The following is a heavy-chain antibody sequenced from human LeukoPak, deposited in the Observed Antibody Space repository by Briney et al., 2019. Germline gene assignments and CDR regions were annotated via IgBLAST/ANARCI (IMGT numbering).Heavy chain of an antibody. D-gene: IGHD3-3*01. V-gene: IGHV4-4*07. CDR3: ARDGTPLDFWSGYYLNYYYYGMDV. CDR2: IYTSGST. J-gene: IGHJ6*02. Sequence: SETLSLTCTVSGGSISSYYWSWIRQPAGKGLEWIGRIYTSGSTNYNPSLKSRVTMSVDTSKNQFSLKLSSVTAADTAVYYCARDGTPLDFWSGYYLNYYYYGMDVWDQGTTVTVSS. CDR1: GGSISSYY.